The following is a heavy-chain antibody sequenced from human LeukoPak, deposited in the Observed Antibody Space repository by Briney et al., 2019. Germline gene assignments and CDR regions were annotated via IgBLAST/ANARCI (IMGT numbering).Heavy chain of an antibody. Sequence: SETLSLTCTVSGGSISRHYWSWIRQPPGKGLEWIGYIFYSGTTNYNPSLKSRVTTSVDTSKNQFSLKLSSVTAADTAVYYCARDERITIFGLNPPTFAFDIWGQGTMVTVSS. D-gene: IGHD3-3*01. CDR1: GGSISRHY. V-gene: IGHV4-59*11. J-gene: IGHJ3*02. CDR2: IFYSGTT. CDR3: ARDERITIFGLNPPTFAFDI.